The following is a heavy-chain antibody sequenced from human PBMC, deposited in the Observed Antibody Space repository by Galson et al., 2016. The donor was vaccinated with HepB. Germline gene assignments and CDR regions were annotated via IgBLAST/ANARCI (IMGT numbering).Heavy chain of an antibody. V-gene: IGHV3-13*04. Sequence: SLRLYCAASGFTFSRYDIHCARQVTGKGLQWVSAMGGACDTYYSGSVKGRFTISRENAKNSLYLQMNSLTAGDTAVYYCARESTGRGVDAFDIWGQGTMVIVSS. CDR2: MGGACDT. D-gene: IGHD3-16*01. CDR3: ARESTGRGVDAFDI. CDR1: GFTFSRYD. J-gene: IGHJ3*02.